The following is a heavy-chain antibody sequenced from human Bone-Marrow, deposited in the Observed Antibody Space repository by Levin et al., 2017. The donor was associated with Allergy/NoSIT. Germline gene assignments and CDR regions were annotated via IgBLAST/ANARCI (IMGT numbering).Heavy chain of an antibody. CDR1: GFTFSTYT. CDR2: ISSNSFYK. J-gene: IGHJ4*02. CDR3: ARASSGLDY. Sequence: PGGSLRLSCAASGFTFSTYTMTWVRQAPGKGLEWVSSISSNSFYKYYAASVEGRFTVSRDDAKMSLYLHLSGLRAEDTAVYYCARASSGLDYWGQGTLVTVSS. D-gene: IGHD5-12*01. V-gene: IGHV3-21*01.